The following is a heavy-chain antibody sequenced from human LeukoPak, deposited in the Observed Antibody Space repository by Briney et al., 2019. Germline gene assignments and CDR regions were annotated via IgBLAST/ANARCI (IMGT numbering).Heavy chain of an antibody. J-gene: IGHJ6*02. CDR3: ARDHSSSWYGVYYYGMDV. D-gene: IGHD6-13*01. Sequence: APVKVSCKASGYTFTSYDINWVRQATGQGLEWMGWMNPNSGNTGYAQKFQGRVTMTRNTSISTAYMELSSLRSEDTAVYYCARDHSSSWYGVYYYGMDVWGQGTTVTVSS. V-gene: IGHV1-8*01. CDR2: MNPNSGNT. CDR1: GYTFTSYD.